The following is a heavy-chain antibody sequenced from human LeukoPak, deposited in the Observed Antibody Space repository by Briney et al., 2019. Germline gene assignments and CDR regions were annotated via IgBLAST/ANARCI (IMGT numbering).Heavy chain of an antibody. J-gene: IGHJ4*02. CDR2: IYYSGST. CDR1: VGSISSYY. CDR3: ARHQSHYGDPSFDY. V-gene: IGHV4-59*08. Sequence: SETLSLTCTVSVGSISSYYWSWIQQPPGKGLEWIGYIYYSGSTNYSPSLKSRVTISIDMSKYQFSLKVSSVTAADTAVYYCARHQSHYGDPSFDYWGQGTLVTVSS. D-gene: IGHD4-17*01.